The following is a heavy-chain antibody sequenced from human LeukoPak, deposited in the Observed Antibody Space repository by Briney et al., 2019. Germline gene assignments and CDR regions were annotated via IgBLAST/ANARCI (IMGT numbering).Heavy chain of an antibody. D-gene: IGHD6-13*01. CDR3: TTSYSSWYYFDY. V-gene: IGHV3-49*04. CDR2: IRSKAYGGTT. CDR1: GFTFGDYA. J-gene: IGHJ4*02. Sequence: GGSLRLSCTASGFTFGDYAMSWVRQAPGKGLEWVGFIRSKAYGGTTEYAASVKGRFTISRDDSKSIAYLQMNSLKTEDTAVYYCTTSYSSWYYFDYWGQGTLVTVSS.